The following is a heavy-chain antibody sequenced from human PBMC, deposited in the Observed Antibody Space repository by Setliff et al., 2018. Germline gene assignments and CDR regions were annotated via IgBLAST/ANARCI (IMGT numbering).Heavy chain of an antibody. CDR2: IKQDGAEK. CDR1: GFTFSNHW. Sequence: GGSLRLSCAASGFTFSNHWMGWVRQAPGKGLECVAIIKQDGAEKHYVDPVKGRFTISRDNAKNTLHLQMDSLRAEDTAVYYCARAKMEESGKAQAGMDVWGKGTTVTVSS. V-gene: IGHV3-7*01. J-gene: IGHJ6*04. D-gene: IGHD6-13*01. CDR3: ARAKMEESGKAQAGMDV.